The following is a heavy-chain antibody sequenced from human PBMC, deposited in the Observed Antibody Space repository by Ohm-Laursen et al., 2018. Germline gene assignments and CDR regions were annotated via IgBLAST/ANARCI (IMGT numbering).Heavy chain of an antibody. D-gene: IGHD6-13*01. CDR2: IYTSGST. V-gene: IGHV4-4*07. CDR3: ARSRSNGDFDY. J-gene: IGHJ4*02. CDR1: GGSLSSYY. Sequence: TLSLTCAVSGGSLSSYYWSWVRQPAGKGLEWIGRIYTSGSTNYNPSLKSRVTMSVDTSKNQSSLKLSSVTAADTAVYYCARSRSNGDFDYWGQGTLVTVSS.